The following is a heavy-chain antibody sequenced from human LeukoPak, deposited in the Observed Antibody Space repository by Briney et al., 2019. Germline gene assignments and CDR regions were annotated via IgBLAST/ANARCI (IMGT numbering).Heavy chain of an antibody. Sequence: SSETLSLTCTVSGGSISSYYWSWIRQPPGKGLEWIGYIYYTESTNYNPSLKSRVTISVDTSNTQFSLKLSSVTAADTAVYYCAGHFGSGSYYNAWGQGTLVTVSS. CDR2: IYYTEST. J-gene: IGHJ5*02. V-gene: IGHV4-59*08. CDR1: GGSISSYY. CDR3: AGHFGSGSYYNA. D-gene: IGHD3-10*01.